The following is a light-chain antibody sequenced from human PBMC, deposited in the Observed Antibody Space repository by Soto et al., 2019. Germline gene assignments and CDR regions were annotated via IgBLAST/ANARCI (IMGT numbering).Light chain of an antibody. CDR2: DVT. J-gene: IGLJ1*01. Sequence: QSALTQPASVSGSPGQSITISCTGTSSDVGGYIYVSWYQQHPGKAPKLMIYDVTSRPSGVSYRFSGSKSGNTASLTISGLQAEDEADYSCRSYPTSSSYVFGNGTKVTV. V-gene: IGLV2-14*01. CDR3: RSYPTSSSYV. CDR1: SSDVGGYIY.